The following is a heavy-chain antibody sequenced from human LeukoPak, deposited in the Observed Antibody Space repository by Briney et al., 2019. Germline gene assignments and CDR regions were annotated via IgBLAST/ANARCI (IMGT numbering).Heavy chain of an antibody. CDR1: GFNFANHA. Sequence: GGSLRLSCAASGFNFANHAMSWVRQTPGKGLEWVSAISGGGDITYYADSVAGRFTISRDNSKDTLFLQMHSLRPGDTAVYYCVREDTPATANYWGQGTLVTISS. CDR3: VREDTPATANY. J-gene: IGHJ4*02. V-gene: IGHV3-23*01. D-gene: IGHD2-21*02. CDR2: ISGGGDIT.